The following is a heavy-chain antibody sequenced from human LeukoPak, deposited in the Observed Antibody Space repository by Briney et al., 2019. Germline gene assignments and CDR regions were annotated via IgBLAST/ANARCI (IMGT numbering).Heavy chain of an antibody. Sequence: ASVKVSCKASGYIFTNYGITWVRQAPGQGLEWMGWISPNNGGTNYAQKFQGWVTMTRDTSISTAYMELSRLTSNVTAVYYCARSKLGEVAAKFDTWGQGTLVTVSS. J-gene: IGHJ5*02. CDR3: ARSKLGEVAAKFDT. V-gene: IGHV1-2*04. CDR1: GYIFTNYG. CDR2: ISPNNGGT. D-gene: IGHD3-16*01.